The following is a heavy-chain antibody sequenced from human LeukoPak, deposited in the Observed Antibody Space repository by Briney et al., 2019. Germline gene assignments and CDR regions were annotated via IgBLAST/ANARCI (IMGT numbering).Heavy chain of an antibody. J-gene: IGHJ4*02. CDR3: AAELYGGIFGHCCSFAY. CDR2: IIPIFGTA. Sequence: AASVKVSCKASGGTFSSYAISWVRQAPGQGLEWMGGIIPIFGTANYAQKFQGRVTITADESTSTAYMELSSLRSEDTAVYYCAAELYGGIFGHCCSFAYWGQGTLVTVSS. D-gene: IGHD3/OR15-3a*01. CDR1: GGTFSSYA. V-gene: IGHV1-69*13.